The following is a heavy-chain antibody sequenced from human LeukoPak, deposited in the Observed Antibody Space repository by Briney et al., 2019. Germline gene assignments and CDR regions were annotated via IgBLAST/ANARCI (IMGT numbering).Heavy chain of an antibody. J-gene: IGHJ4*02. D-gene: IGHD3-3*01. CDR2: MNPNSGNT. Sequence: ASVKVSCKASGYTFTSYDINWVRQATGQGLEWMGWMNPNSGNTGYAQKFQGRVTITRNTSISTAYMELSSLRSEDTAVYYCARGRRITIFGVVIPARLYYFDYWGQGTLVTVSS. CDR1: GYTFTSYD. CDR3: ARGRRITIFGVVIPARLYYFDY. V-gene: IGHV1-8*03.